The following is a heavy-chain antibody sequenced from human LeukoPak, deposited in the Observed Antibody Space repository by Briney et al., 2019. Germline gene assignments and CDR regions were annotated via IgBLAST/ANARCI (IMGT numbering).Heavy chain of an antibody. CDR2: IYYSGST. Sequence: SQTLSLTCTVSDGSISSGDYYWSWIRQPPGKGLEWIGYIYYSGSTYYNPSLKSRVTISVDTSKNQFSLKLSSVTAADTAVYYCARDRAAAVTFDYWGQGTLVTVSS. CDR1: DGSISSGDYY. J-gene: IGHJ4*02. V-gene: IGHV4-30-4*08. CDR3: ARDRAAAVTFDY. D-gene: IGHD6-13*01.